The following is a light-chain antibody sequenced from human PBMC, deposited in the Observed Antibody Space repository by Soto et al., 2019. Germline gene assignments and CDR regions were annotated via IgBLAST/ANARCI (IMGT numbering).Light chain of an antibody. V-gene: IGKV1-39*01. Sequence: DIQMTQSPSSLSXSVGDRVTITCRASQTIGNYLNWYQQKPGKAPKLLIYSASSLQRGVSPEFSGSGSGTDFTLTISSLQPEDFATYYCQQSYSTPRTFRQGTKVDIK. J-gene: IGKJ1*01. CDR2: SAS. CDR3: QQSYSTPRT. CDR1: QTIGNY.